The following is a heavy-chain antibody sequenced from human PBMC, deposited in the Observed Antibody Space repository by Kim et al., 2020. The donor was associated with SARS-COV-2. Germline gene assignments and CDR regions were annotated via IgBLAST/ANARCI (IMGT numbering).Heavy chain of an antibody. CDR1: GGTFSSYA. CDR3: ARVEKLRDFAWLLSGVGFDY. V-gene: IGHV1-69*13. D-gene: IGHD3-9*01. Sequence: SVKVSCKASGGTFSSYAISWVRQAPGQGLEWMGGIIPIFGTANYAQKFQGRVTITADESTSTAYMELSSLRSEDTAVYYCARVEKLRDFAWLLSGVGFDYWGQGTLVTVSS. CDR2: IIPIFGTA. J-gene: IGHJ4*02.